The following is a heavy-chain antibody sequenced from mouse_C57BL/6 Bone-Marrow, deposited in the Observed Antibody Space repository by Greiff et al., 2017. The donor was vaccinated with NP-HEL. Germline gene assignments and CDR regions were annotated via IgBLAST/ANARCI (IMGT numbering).Heavy chain of an antibody. Sequence: EVMLVESGGGLVKPGGSLKLSCAASGFTFSSYAMSWVRQTPEKRLEWVATISDGGSYTYYPDNVKGRFTISRDNAKNNLYLQMSHLKSEDTAMYYCDWFAYWGQGTLVTVSA. CDR2: ISDGGSYT. J-gene: IGHJ3*01. CDR3: DWFAY. CDR1: GFTFSSYA. V-gene: IGHV5-4*03.